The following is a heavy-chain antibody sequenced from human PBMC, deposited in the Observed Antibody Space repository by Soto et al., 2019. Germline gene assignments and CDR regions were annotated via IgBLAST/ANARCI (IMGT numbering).Heavy chain of an antibody. J-gene: IGHJ4*02. Sequence: PGASLKISCKGSGYSFTSYWISWVRQMPGKGLEWMGRIDPSDSYTNYSPSFQGHVTISADKSISTAYLQWSSLKASDTAMYYCARHYYGSGSYWLFDYWGQGTLVTVSS. CDR3: ARHYYGSGSYWLFDY. D-gene: IGHD3-10*01. CDR2: IDPSDSYT. V-gene: IGHV5-10-1*01. CDR1: GYSFTSYW.